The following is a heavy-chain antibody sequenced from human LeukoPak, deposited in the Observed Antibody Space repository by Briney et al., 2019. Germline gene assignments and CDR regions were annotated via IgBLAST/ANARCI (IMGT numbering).Heavy chain of an antibody. V-gene: IGHV3-11*01. CDR2: ISSSGSTI. CDR1: GFTFSNAW. CDR3: ARVEYCSSTSCYEGGSFDY. J-gene: IGHJ4*02. Sequence: GGSLRLSCAASGFTFSNAWMSWIRQAPGKGLEWVSYISSSGSTIYYADSVKGRFTISRDNAKNSLYLQMNSLRAEDTAVYYCARVEYCSSTSCYEGGSFDYWGQGTLVTVSS. D-gene: IGHD2-2*01.